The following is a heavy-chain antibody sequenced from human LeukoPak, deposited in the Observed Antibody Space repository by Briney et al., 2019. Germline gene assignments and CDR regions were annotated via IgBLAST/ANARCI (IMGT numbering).Heavy chain of an antibody. CDR2: IIPIFGTA. CDR3: ARESHCSSTSCYLDY. V-gene: IGHV1-69*05. CDR1: GGTFSSYA. J-gene: IGHJ4*02. Sequence: SVKVSCKASGGTFSSYAISWVRQAPGQGLEWMGRIIPIFGTANYAQKFQGRVTITTDESTSTAYMELSSLRSEDTAVYYCARESHCSSTSCYLDYWGQGTLVTVSS. D-gene: IGHD2-2*01.